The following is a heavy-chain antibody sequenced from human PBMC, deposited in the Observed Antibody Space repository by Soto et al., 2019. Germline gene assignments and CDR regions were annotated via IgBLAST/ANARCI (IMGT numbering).Heavy chain of an antibody. D-gene: IGHD2-15*01. CDR1: GFTFSNYW. CDR2: INSDGSVS. Sequence: EVQLVESGGGLVQPGGSLRLSCAASGFTFSNYWMYWVRQAPGKGLEWVSRINSDGSVSSYADSVKGRLTISRDNVKNTLYLQMDSLRAEATAVYYCARGDCVGGTCYSLAGFFFYDMDVWGKGTTVTVFS. V-gene: IGHV3-74*02. CDR3: ARGDCVGGTCYSLAGFFFYDMDV. J-gene: IGHJ6*03.